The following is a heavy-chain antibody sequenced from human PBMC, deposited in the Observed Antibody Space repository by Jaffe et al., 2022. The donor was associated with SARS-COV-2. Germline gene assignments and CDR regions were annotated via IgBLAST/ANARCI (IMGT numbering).Heavy chain of an antibody. V-gene: IGHV3-23*01. CDR3: AKDAWYYDILTGYYFDY. J-gene: IGHJ4*02. CDR1: GFTFSSYA. CDR2: ISGSGGST. D-gene: IGHD3-9*01. Sequence: EVQLLESGGGLVQPGGSLRLSCAASGFTFSSYAMSWVRQAPGKGLEWVSAISGSGGSTYYADSVKGRFTISRDNSKNTLYLQMNSLRAEDTAVYYCAKDAWYYDILTGYYFDYWGQGTLVTVSS.